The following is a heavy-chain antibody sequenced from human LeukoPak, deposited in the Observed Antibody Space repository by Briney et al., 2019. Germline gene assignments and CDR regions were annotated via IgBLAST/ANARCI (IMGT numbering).Heavy chain of an antibody. V-gene: IGHV4-59*11. CDR2: ISHGGQT. D-gene: IGHD3-10*01. CDR3: ARDTYYPSGTYHIAYFDS. J-gene: IGHJ4*02. CDR1: GGSMSSHY. Sequence: SETLSLTCTVSGGSMSSHYWSWVRQPPGKALEWIGYISHGGQTLSNPSLSSRVTISVATSNNQFSLNLTAVTAADTAVYFCARDTYYPSGTYHIAYFDSWGQGALVTVSS.